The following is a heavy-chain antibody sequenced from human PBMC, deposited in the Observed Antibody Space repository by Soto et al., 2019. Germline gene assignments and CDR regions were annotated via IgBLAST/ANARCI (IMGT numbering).Heavy chain of an antibody. Sequence: DEQLVESGGDLVQPGGSLRLSCAASGFVFRTNAMSWVRQRPGQGLEWVSAIRGSGDNTYYADSVKGRFSISRDNSKNTLFLQMNSLRAEDTAMYYCASLKIYCRGETCYSGYHDYWGQGTLFTVSS. CDR1: GFVFRTNA. D-gene: IGHD2-15*01. J-gene: IGHJ4*02. CDR2: IRGSGDNT. CDR3: ASLKIYCRGETCYSGYHDY. V-gene: IGHV3-23*04.